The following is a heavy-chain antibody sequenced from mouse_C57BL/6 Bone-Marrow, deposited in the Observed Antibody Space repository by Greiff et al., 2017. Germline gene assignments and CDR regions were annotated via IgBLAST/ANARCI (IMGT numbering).Heavy chain of an antibody. CDR2: IHPNSGST. D-gene: IGHD1-1*01. CDR3: ARGYYYGSSPY. Sequence: QVQLQQPGAELVKPGASVKLSCKASGYTFTSYWMHWVKRRPGQGLGWIGMIHPNSGSTNYNEKFKSKATLTVDKSSSTAYMQLSSLTSEDSAVYYCARGYYYGSSPYWGQGTTLTVSS. CDR1: GYTFTSYW. J-gene: IGHJ2*01. V-gene: IGHV1-64*01.